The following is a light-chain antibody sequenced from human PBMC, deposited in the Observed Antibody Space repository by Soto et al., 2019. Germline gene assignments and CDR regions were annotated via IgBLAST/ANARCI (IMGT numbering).Light chain of an antibody. CDR2: EVS. V-gene: IGLV2-14*01. CDR1: SSDVGYDNY. Sequence: QSALTQPASVSGSPGQSITISCTGTSSDVGYDNYVSWFQQHPGKDPKLMMYEVSRRPSGVSNRVSGSKSANTASLTISGHQAEDEADYYCISNTARRNWVFGGGINITVL. J-gene: IGLJ3*02. CDR3: ISNTARRNWV.